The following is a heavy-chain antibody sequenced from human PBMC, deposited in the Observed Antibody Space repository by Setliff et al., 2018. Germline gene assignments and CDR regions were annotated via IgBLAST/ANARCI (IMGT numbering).Heavy chain of an antibody. CDR1: GGPISSSSYY. D-gene: IGHD3-10*01. J-gene: IGHJ5*02. CDR2: IFYDGNS. CDR3: AKQMSPPGMARARGFNWFDP. Sequence: SETLSLTCSASGGPISSSSYYWVWIRQPPGKGLDWIGAIFYDGNSYYHPALKGRVTMSVDTSKNVFSLKLRSVTAADTSVYYCAKQMSPPGMARARGFNWFDPWGQGALVTVSS. V-gene: IGHV4-39*01.